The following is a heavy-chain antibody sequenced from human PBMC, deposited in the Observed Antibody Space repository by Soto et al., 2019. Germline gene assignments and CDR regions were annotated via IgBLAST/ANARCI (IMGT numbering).Heavy chain of an antibody. Sequence: SETLSLTCAVYGGSFSGYYWSWIRQPPGKGLEWIGEINHSGSTNYNPSLKSRVTISVDTSKNQFSLKLSSVTAADTAVYYCARGAVLLWFGELLSTPWFDPWRQGTLVTVSS. V-gene: IGHV4-34*01. D-gene: IGHD3-10*01. CDR1: GGSFSGYY. J-gene: IGHJ5*02. CDR3: ARGAVLLWFGELLSTPWFDP. CDR2: INHSGST.